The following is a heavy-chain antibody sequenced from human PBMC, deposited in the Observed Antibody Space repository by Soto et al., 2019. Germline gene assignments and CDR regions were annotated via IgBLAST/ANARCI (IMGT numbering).Heavy chain of an antibody. CDR3: ARVPGYCSGGSCTDY. V-gene: IGHV3-21*01. D-gene: IGHD2-15*01. Sequence: EVQLVESGGGLVKPGGSLRLSCAASGFTFSSYSMNWVRQAPGKGLEWVSSISSSSSYIYYADSVKGRFTISRDNAKNSLYLQMNSLGAEDTAVYYCARVPGYCSGGSCTDYWGQGTLVTVSS. J-gene: IGHJ4*02. CDR2: ISSSSSYI. CDR1: GFTFSSYS.